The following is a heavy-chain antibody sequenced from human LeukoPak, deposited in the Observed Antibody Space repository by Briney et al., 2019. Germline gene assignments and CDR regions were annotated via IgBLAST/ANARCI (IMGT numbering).Heavy chain of an antibody. CDR2: ISYDGSNK. J-gene: IGHJ4*02. CDR3: AKDPRHAVVAGMVDY. D-gene: IGHD6-19*01. CDR1: EFTFSSYS. V-gene: IGHV3-30*18. Sequence: GGSLRLSCAASEFTFSSYSMNWVRQAPGKGLEWVAVISYDGSNKYYADSVKGRFTISRDNSKNTLYLQMNSLRAEDTAVYYCAKDPRHAVVAGMVDYWGQGTLVTVSS.